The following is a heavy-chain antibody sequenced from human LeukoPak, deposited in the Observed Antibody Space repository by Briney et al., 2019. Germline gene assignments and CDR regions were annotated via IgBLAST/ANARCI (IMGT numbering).Heavy chain of an antibody. J-gene: IGHJ4*02. CDR3: VRQYCSSTSCYFDY. V-gene: IGHV4-39*01. D-gene: IGHD2-2*01. CDR2: IYYSGST. Sequence: PSETLSLTCTVSGGSISSSSYYWGWIRQPPGKGLEWIGSIYYSGSTYYNPSLKSRVTISVDTSKNQFSLKLSSVTAADTAVYYCVRQYCSSTSCYFDYWGQGTLVTVSS. CDR1: GGSISSSSYY.